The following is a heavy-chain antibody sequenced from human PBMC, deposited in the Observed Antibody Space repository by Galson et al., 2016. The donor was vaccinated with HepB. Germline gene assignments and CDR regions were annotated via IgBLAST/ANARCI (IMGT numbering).Heavy chain of an antibody. Sequence: TLSLTCAVSGGSVNSNTYSWIRQPRGKGLEWIGYIYQGRTTYYNPSLKGRVTISVDRSKNQFYLNLRSVTAADTAMYYCARAGAVGDFYYMDVWGKGTTVTVSS. V-gene: IGHV4-30-2*01. CDR2: IYQGRTT. D-gene: IGHD3-16*01. CDR3: ARAGAVGDFYYMDV. CDR1: GGSVNSNTYS. J-gene: IGHJ6*03.